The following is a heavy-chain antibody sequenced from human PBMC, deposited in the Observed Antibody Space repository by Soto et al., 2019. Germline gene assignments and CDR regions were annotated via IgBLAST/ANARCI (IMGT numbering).Heavy chain of an antibody. Sequence: EVQLVESGGGLVQPGGSLRLSCAASGFTFSSYWMHWVRQAPGEGLRWVSCINSDGSRTTYADSVKGRITISRDNAKNTVYLQMNSLSAEDTAVYYCARIGTGYYYMDVWGKGTTVTVSS. CDR2: INSDGSRT. J-gene: IGHJ6*03. V-gene: IGHV3-74*01. CDR1: GFTFSSYW. CDR3: ARIGTGYYYMDV. D-gene: IGHD1-1*01.